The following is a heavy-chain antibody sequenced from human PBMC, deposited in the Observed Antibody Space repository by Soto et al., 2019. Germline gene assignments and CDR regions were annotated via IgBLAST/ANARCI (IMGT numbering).Heavy chain of an antibody. D-gene: IGHD3-3*01. J-gene: IGHJ5*02. V-gene: IGHV4-34*01. CDR3: ASVRGLYDFWSGYYASGFDP. Sequence: SETLSLTCAVCGGSFSGYYWSWIRQPPGKGLEWIGEINHSGSTNYNPSLKSRVTISVDTSKNQFSLKLSSVTAADTAVYYCASVRGLYDFWSGYYASGFDPWGQGTLVTVSS. CDR2: INHSGST. CDR1: GGSFSGYY.